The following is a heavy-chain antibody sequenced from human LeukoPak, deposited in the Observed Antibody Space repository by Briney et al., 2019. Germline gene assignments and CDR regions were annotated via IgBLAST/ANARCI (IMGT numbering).Heavy chain of an antibody. V-gene: IGHV3-33*06. CDR1: GFTFSSYG. Sequence: GGSLRLSCAVSGFTFSSYGMHWVRQAPGKGLEWVAVIWYDGSNKYYADSVKGRFTISRDNSKNTLYLQMNSLRAEDTAVYYCAKGYSSSWEFDYWGQGTLVTVSS. J-gene: IGHJ4*02. CDR2: IWYDGSNK. CDR3: AKGYSSSWEFDY. D-gene: IGHD6-13*01.